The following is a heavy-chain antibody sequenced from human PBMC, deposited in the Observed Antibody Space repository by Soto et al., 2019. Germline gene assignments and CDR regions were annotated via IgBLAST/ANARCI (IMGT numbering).Heavy chain of an antibody. CDR3: ARLRIATNNYKWFDP. CDR2: IYVTGAV. Sequence: SETLSLTCSPSGAALNSGNNYWSWIRQVQGKGLEWIGHIYVTGAVDYNPSLRDRITISQDTSERQFSLNLRLVTAADTAVYYCARLRIATNNYKWFDPWGQGTLVTVSS. D-gene: IGHD2-21*01. V-gene: IGHV4-31*03. CDR1: GAALNSGNNY. J-gene: IGHJ5*02.